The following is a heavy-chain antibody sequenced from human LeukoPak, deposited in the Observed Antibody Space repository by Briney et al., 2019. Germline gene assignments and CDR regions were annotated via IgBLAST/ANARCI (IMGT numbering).Heavy chain of an antibody. CDR1: GGSISTYY. J-gene: IGHJ4*02. CDR3: ARSSGYDAYYFDY. D-gene: IGHD5-12*01. Sequence: PSETLSLTCTVSGGSISTYYWSWIRQPPGQGLECIGYNYCSGSTNYNPSLKSRVTISVDTSKNQFSLKLTSVTAADTAVYYCARSSGYDAYYFDYWGQGTLVTVSS. CDR2: NYCSGST. V-gene: IGHV4-59*08.